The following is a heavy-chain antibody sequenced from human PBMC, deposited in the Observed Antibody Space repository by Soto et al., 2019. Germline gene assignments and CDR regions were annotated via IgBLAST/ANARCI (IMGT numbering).Heavy chain of an antibody. J-gene: IGHJ4*02. CDR2: ISWNSGSI. Sequence: EVQLVESGGGLVQPGRSLRLSSAASGFTFDDYAMHWVRQAPGKGLEWVSGISWNSGSIGYADSVKGRFTISRDNAKNSLYLQMNSLRAEDTALYYCAKSPSYYGDFDYWGQGTLVTVSS. CDR1: GFTFDDYA. V-gene: IGHV3-9*01. CDR3: AKSPSYYGDFDY. D-gene: IGHD4-17*01.